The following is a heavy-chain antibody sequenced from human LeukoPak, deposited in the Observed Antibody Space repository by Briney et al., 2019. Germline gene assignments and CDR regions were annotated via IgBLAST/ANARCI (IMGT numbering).Heavy chain of an antibody. V-gene: IGHV3-9*01. CDR1: GFTFDDYA. Sequence: PGRSLRLSCAASGFTFDDYAMHWVRQAPGKGLEWVSGISWNSGSIGYADSVKGRFTISRDNAKNSLYLQMNSLGAEDTALYYCAKDGGVLTEGYYFDYWGQGTLVTVSS. D-gene: IGHD3-9*01. CDR3: AKDGGVLTEGYYFDY. J-gene: IGHJ4*02. CDR2: ISWNSGSI.